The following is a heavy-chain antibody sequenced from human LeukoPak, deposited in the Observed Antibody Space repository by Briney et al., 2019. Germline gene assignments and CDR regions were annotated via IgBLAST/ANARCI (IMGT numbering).Heavy chain of an antibody. Sequence: GGSLRLSCAASGFTFSSYAMNWVRQAPGKGLEWVSAIVGSGGSTYYADSVKGRFTISRDNSKNTLYLQMNSLRAEHTAVYYCAKPTATYDFWTQGFDYWGQGTLVTVSS. J-gene: IGHJ4*02. CDR3: AKPTATYDFWTQGFDY. CDR2: IVGSGGST. D-gene: IGHD3-3*01. CDR1: GFTFSSYA. V-gene: IGHV3-23*01.